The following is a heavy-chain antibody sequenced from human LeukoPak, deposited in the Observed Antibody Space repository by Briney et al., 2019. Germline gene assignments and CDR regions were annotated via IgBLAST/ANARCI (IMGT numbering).Heavy chain of an antibody. CDR2: IIPIFGTA. CDR3: AREGVVVPAARH. V-gene: IGHV1-69*01. J-gene: IGHJ1*01. CDR1: GGTFSSYA. D-gene: IGHD2-2*01. Sequence: ASVKVSCKASGGTFSSYAISWVRQAPGQGLEWMGGIIPIFGTANYAQKFQGRVTITADESTSTAYMELSSLRSEDTAVYYCAREGVVVPAARHWGPGTLVTVSS.